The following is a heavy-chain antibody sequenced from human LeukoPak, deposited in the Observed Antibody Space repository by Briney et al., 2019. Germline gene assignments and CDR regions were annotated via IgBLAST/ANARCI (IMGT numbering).Heavy chain of an antibody. CDR1: GGSISSSSYY. CDR2: IYYSGST. CDR3: ARPTSKLGSFDY. Sequence: SETLSLTCTVSGGSISSSSYYWGWIRQPPGKGLEWIGSIYYSGSTYYNPSLKSRVTISVDTSKNQFSLKLRSVTAADTAVYYCARPTSKLGSFDYWGQGTLVTVSS. V-gene: IGHV4-39*01. J-gene: IGHJ4*02. D-gene: IGHD2/OR15-2a*01.